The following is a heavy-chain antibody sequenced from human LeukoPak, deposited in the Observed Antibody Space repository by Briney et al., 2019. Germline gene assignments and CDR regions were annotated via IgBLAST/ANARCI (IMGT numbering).Heavy chain of an antibody. Sequence: SETLSLTCAVYGGSFSGYYWSWIRQPPGKGLEWIGEINHSGRTNYNPSLKSRVTLPVDTSKSQFSLKLTSVTAADTAVYYCARATHCSSATCYRPFDYWGQGTLVTVSS. V-gene: IGHV4-34*01. CDR1: GGSFSGYY. CDR2: INHSGRT. CDR3: ARATHCSSATCYRPFDY. D-gene: IGHD2-2*02. J-gene: IGHJ4*02.